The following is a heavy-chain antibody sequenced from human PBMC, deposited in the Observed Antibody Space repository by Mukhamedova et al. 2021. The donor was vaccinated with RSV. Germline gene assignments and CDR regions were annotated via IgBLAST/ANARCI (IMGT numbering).Heavy chain of an antibody. CDR3: ARVDTAMVQSLYYYYGMDV. J-gene: IGHJ6*01. CDR1: SYA. V-gene: IGHV3-30*04. CDR2: ISYDGSNK. D-gene: IGHD5-18*01. Sequence: SYAMHWVRQAPAKGLEWVAVISYDGSNKYYADSVKGRFTISRDNSKNTLYLQMNSLRAEDTAVYYCARVDTAMVQSLYYYYGMDV.